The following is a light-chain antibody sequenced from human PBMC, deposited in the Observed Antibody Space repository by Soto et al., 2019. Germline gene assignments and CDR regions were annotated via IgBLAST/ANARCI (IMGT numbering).Light chain of an antibody. CDR3: QQYDSYPWT. CDR2: DAS. CDR1: QSINKW. J-gene: IGKJ1*01. V-gene: IGKV1-5*01. Sequence: DIQMTQSPSTLSASVGDRVTITCRASQSINKWLAWYHQKPGKAPKLLIYDASSLISGAPSRFSGRGSGTEFTLTISSVQPDDFAAYYCQQYDSYPWTFGQGTKVEIK.